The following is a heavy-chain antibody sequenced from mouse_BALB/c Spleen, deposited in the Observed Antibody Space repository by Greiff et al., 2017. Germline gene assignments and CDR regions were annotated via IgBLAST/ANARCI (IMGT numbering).Heavy chain of an antibody. D-gene: IGHD2-14*01. CDR1: GYTFSSYW. CDR3: ARGGYYRNDKRGYHAMDY. J-gene: IGHJ4*01. V-gene: IGHV1-9*01. CDR2: ILPGSGST. Sequence: QVQLQQSGAELMKPGASVKISCKATGYTFSSYWIEWVKQRPGHGLEWIGEILPGSGSTNYNEKFKGKATFTADTSSNTAYMQLSSLTSEDSAVYYCARGGYYRNDKRGYHAMDYWGQGTSVTVSS.